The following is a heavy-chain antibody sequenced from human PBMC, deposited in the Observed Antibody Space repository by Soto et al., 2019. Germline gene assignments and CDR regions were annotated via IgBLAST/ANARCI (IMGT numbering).Heavy chain of an antibody. D-gene: IGHD6-25*01. CDR3: TTPPAW. CDR1: GFSLIVSN. V-gene: IGHV3-73*01. J-gene: IGHJ4*02. CDR2: IRSKANSYAT. Sequence: PRRSLRRKCATPGFSLIVSNMHWVRQASGKGPEWVGRIRSKANSYATAYAASVKGRFTILRDDSKNTAYLQMNSLKTEETAVYYCTTPPAWWGQGTLVAVSS.